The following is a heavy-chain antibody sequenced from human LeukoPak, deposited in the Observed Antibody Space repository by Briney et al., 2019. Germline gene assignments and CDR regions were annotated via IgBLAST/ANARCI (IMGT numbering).Heavy chain of an antibody. CDR2: ISAYNGNT. CDR1: GYTFTSYG. J-gene: IGHJ3*02. Sequence: ASVKVSCKASGYTFTSYGISWVRQAPGQGLEWMGWISAYNGNTNYAQKLQGRVTMTTDTSTSTAYMELRSLGSDDTAVYYCARGRQWLVPVDAFDIWGQGTMVTVSS. V-gene: IGHV1-18*01. D-gene: IGHD6-19*01. CDR3: ARGRQWLVPVDAFDI.